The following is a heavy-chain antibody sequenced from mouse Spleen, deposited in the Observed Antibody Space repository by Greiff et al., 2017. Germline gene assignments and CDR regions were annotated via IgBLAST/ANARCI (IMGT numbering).Heavy chain of an antibody. CDR3: TGPYYYGSTFAY. Sequence: EVKLVESGGGLVQPGGSMKLSCVASGFTFSNYWMNWVRQSPEKGLEWVAQIRLKSDNYATHYAESVKGRFTISRDDSKSSVYLQMNNLRAEDTGIYYCTGPYYYGSTFAYWGQGTLVTVSA. CDR1: GFTFSNYW. V-gene: IGHV6-3*01. CDR2: IRLKSDNYAT. J-gene: IGHJ3*01. D-gene: IGHD1-1*01.